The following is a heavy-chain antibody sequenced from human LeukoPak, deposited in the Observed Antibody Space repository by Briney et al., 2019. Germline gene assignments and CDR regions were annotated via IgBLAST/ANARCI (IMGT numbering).Heavy chain of an antibody. CDR1: GFTFSSYA. CDR2: INKDGSEK. V-gene: IGHV3-7*01. D-gene: IGHD1-7*01. Sequence: GGSLRLSCAASGFTFSSYAMHWVRQAPGKGLEWVANINKDGSEKYYADSVKGRFTISRDNAKNSLYLQMNSLRAEDTAVYYCAREDDWNYEDYWGQGTLVTVSS. CDR3: AREDDWNYEDY. J-gene: IGHJ4*02.